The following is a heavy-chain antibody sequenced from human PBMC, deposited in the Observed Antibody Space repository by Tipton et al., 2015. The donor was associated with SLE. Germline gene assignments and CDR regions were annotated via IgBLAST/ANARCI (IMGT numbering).Heavy chain of an antibody. V-gene: IGHV4-39*07. J-gene: IGHJ3*02. CDR3: ARDRVGGAFDI. CDR1: GGSISSSSYY. D-gene: IGHD1-26*01. Sequence: TLSLTCTVSGGSISSSSYYWGWIRQPPGKGLEWIGSIYYSGSTYYNPSLKSRVTISVDTSKNQFSLKLSPVTAADTAVYYCARDRVGGAFDIWGQGTMVTVSS. CDR2: IYYSGST.